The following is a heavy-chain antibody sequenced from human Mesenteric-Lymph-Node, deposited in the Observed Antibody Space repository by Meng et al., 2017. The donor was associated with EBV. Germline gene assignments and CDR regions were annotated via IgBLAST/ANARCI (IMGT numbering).Heavy chain of an antibody. CDR3: ARGDIVVVVAAQNWFDP. CDR2: MNPVSGNT. Sequence: VQLVQSGAEVKKPGASVKVSCKASGYTFSSYDITWVRQAPGQGLEWMGWMNPVSGNTGYAQKFQGRLTMTRDTPTSTAYMELSSLRSEDTAVYYCARGDIVVVVAAQNWFDPWGQGTLVTVSS. J-gene: IGHJ5*02. D-gene: IGHD2-15*01. CDR1: GYTFSSYD. V-gene: IGHV1-8*01.